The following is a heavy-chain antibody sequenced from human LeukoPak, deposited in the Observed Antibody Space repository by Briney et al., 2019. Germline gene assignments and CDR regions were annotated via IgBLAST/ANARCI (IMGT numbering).Heavy chain of an antibody. CDR1: GYTFTTYA. V-gene: IGHV1-3*01. CDR3: VRHERDFDY. J-gene: IGHJ4*02. Sequence: ASVTVSCTASGYTFTTYAMHWVRQAPGQRLEWMGWINAGNGNTKYSQKFQGRVTITRDTSASTAYMELSSLRSEDTAVYYCVRHERDFDYWGQGTLVTVSS. D-gene: IGHD1-1*01. CDR2: INAGNGNT.